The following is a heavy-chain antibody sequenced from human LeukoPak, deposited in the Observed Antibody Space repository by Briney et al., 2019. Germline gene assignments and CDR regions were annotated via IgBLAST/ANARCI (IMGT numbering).Heavy chain of an antibody. CDR3: TTDRPRTAAGTTE. J-gene: IGHJ4*02. CDR1: GFTFSNAW. V-gene: IGHV3-15*01. Sequence: PGGSLRLSCAASGFTFSNAWMSWVRQAPGKGLEWVGRIKSKTDGGTTDYAAPVKGRFTISRDDSKNTLYLQMNSLKTEDTAVYYRTTDRPRTAAGTTEWGQGTLVTVSS. D-gene: IGHD6-13*01. CDR2: IKSKTDGGTT.